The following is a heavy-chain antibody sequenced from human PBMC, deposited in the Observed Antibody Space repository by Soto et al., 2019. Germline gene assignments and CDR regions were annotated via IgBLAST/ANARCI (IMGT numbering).Heavy chain of an antibody. CDR3: ARVILGVAAAGTPHLHYMDV. CDR2: IYHSGST. J-gene: IGHJ6*03. Sequence: SETLSLTCAVSSGSISSSNWWSWVRQPPGKGLEWIGEIYHSGSTNYNPSLKSRVTISVDKSKNQFSLKLSSVTAADTAVYYCARVILGVAAAGTPHLHYMDVWGKGTTVTVSS. V-gene: IGHV4-4*02. CDR1: SGSISSSNW. D-gene: IGHD6-13*01.